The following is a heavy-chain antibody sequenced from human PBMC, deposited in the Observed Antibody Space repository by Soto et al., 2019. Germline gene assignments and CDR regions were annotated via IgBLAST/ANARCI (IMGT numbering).Heavy chain of an antibody. CDR1: GYSFTSYW. D-gene: IGHD6-6*01. CDR2: IYPGDSDT. CDR3: ARSTSLQLAGLDFDY. J-gene: IGHJ4*02. Sequence: PGESLKISCKGSGYSFTSYWIGWVRQMPGKGLEWMGIIYPGDSDTRYSPSFQGQVTISADKSISTAYLQWSSLKASDTAMYYCARSTSLQLAGLDFDYWGQGTLVTVPQ. V-gene: IGHV5-51*01.